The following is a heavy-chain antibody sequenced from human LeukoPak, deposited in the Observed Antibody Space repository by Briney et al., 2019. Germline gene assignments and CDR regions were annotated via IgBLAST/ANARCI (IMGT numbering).Heavy chain of an antibody. CDR3: ARIFCIYGSCPDY. J-gene: IGHJ4*02. CDR1: GFTFSSSG. V-gene: IGHV3-30*19. Sequence: GGSLRLSCAASGFTFSSSGMHWVRQAPGTGLEWVALILHDGSNKYYADSVKGRFTISRDNSKNTLYLQMNSLRAEDTAMYYCARIFCIYGSCPDYWGQGTLVTVSS. CDR2: ILHDGSNK. D-gene: IGHD2-15*01.